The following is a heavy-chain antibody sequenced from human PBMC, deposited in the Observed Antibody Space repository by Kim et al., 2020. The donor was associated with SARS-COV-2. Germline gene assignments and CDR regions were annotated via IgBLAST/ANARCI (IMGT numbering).Heavy chain of an antibody. CDR3: TREPLLDC. J-gene: IGHJ4*02. D-gene: IGHD2-15*01. Sequence: GGSLRLSCAASGFTLSSRAMSWVRQAPGKGLEWVSIISRDGSSTYYADSVKGRFTIFRDSSKNTLYLHMNSLRAEDTAMYYCTREPLLDCWGQGTLVTVSS. CDR1: GFTLSSRA. CDR2: ISRDGSST. V-gene: IGHV3-23*03.